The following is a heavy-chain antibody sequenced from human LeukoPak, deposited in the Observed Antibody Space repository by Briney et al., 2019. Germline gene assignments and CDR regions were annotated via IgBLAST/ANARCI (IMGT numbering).Heavy chain of an antibody. Sequence: QSGGSLRLSXAASGFTFSSYEMNWVCQAPGKGLEWVSYISSSGSTIYYADSVKGRFTISRDNAKNSLYLQMNSLRAEDTAVYYCAREGSSSWFPFDYWGQGTLVTVSS. CDR3: AREGSSSWFPFDY. CDR1: GFTFSSYE. V-gene: IGHV3-48*03. CDR2: ISSSGSTI. D-gene: IGHD6-13*01. J-gene: IGHJ4*02.